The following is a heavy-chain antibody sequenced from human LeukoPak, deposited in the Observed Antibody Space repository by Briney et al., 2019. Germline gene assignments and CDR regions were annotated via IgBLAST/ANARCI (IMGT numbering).Heavy chain of an antibody. V-gene: IGHV4-31*03. Sequence: SQTLSLTCIVSGGSISSGGYYWSWIRQHQGKGLEWIGYIYYSGSTYYNPSLKSRVTISVDTSNNQFSLRLSSVTAADTAVYYCARGRRAAGTRGTFNYWGQGTLVTVSS. CDR2: IYYSGST. CDR3: ARGRRAAGTRGTFNY. J-gene: IGHJ4*02. CDR1: GGSISSGGYY. D-gene: IGHD6-13*01.